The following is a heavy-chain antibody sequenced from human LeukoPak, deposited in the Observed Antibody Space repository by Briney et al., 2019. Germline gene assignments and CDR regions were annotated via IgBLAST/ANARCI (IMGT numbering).Heavy chain of an antibody. V-gene: IGHV3-23*01. CDR2: ISGSGGST. D-gene: IGHD3-22*01. CDR1: GFTFSSYN. CDR3: AKEGYYYDSSGFSY. Sequence: GGSLRLSCAASGFTFSSYNMNWVRQAPGKGLEWVSAISGSGGSTYYADSVKGRFTISRDNSKNTLYLQMNSLRAEDTAVYYCAKEGYYYDSSGFSYWGQGTLVTVSS. J-gene: IGHJ4*02.